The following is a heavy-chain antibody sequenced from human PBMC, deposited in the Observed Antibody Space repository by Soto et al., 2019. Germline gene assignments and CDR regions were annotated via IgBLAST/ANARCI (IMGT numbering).Heavy chain of an antibody. CDR1: GYTFTSYG. J-gene: IGHJ1*01. Sequence: ASVKVSCKASGYTFTSYGISWVRQAPGQGLEWMGWISAYNGNTNYAQKLQGRVTMTTDTSTSTAYMELRSLRPDDRAVYYCARDCIGGCCYSYAPDSNSYTWGQGALLPVSA. CDR2: ISAYNGNT. V-gene: IGHV1-18*01. D-gene: IGHD2-15*01. CDR3: ARDCIGGCCYSYAPDSNSYT.